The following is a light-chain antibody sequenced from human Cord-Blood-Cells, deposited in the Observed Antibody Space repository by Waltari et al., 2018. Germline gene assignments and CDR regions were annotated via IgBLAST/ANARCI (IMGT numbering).Light chain of an antibody. CDR2: YDN. J-gene: IGLJ3*02. CDR3: QVWDSSSDHLV. Sequence: SYVLTQPPSVSVAPGKTARITCGGTNIGSKSVHWYQQKPGQAPVLVIYYDNDRPSGNPERFSGSNSGNTATLTISRVEAGDEADYYCQVWDSSSDHLVFGGGTKLTVL. CDR1: NIGSKS. V-gene: IGLV3-21*04.